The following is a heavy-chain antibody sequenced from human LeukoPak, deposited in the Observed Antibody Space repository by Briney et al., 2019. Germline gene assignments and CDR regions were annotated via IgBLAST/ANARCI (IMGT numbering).Heavy chain of an antibody. CDR2: INSDGSST. CDR3: ARAREVRGGEVDY. D-gene: IGHD3-10*01. J-gene: IGHJ4*02. V-gene: IGHV3-74*01. CDR1: GFTFSSYW. Sequence: GGSLRLSCAASGFTFSSYWMHWVRQAPGKGLVWVSRINSDGSSTSYADSVKGRFTISRDNAKNTLYLQMNSLRAEDTAMYYCARAREVRGGEVDYWGQGTLVTVSS.